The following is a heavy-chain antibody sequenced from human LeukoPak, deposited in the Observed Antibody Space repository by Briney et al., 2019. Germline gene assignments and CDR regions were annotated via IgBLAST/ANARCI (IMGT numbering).Heavy chain of an antibody. CDR2: ISYDGSNK. Sequence: GGSLRLSCAASGFTFSSYGMHWVRQAPGKGLEWVAVISYDGSNKYYADSVKGRFTISRDNSKNTLYLQMNSLRVEDSAMYYCVKRLTLGDLSIKGAFALWGQGTMVTVAS. V-gene: IGHV3-30*18. CDR3: VKRLTLGDLSIKGAFAL. J-gene: IGHJ3*01. CDR1: GFTFSSYG. D-gene: IGHD3-16*02.